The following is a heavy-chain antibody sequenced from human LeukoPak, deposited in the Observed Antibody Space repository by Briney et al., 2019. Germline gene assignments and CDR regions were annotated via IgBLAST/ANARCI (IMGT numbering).Heavy chain of an antibody. J-gene: IGHJ4*02. CDR2: FKIKADGGTT. CDR1: VTFSNAW. Sequence: GGSLRLSCAASVTFSNAWMNWVRQAPGKGLEWVGHFKIKADGGTTDYAAPVKDRFTISRDDSQNTLYLQMNSLKTEDTAVYYCARDPGSGYEEHFDYWGQGTLVTVSS. CDR3: ARDPGSGYEEHFDY. D-gene: IGHD5-12*01. V-gene: IGHV3-15*01.